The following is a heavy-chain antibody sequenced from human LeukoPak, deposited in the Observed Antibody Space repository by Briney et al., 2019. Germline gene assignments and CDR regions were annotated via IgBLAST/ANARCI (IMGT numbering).Heavy chain of an antibody. Sequence: PSETLSLTCAVYGGSFSGYYWSWIRQPPGKGPEWIGEINHSGSTNYNPPLKSRVTISVDTSKNQFSLKLSSVTAADTAVYYCASLYGSGSYLMANYYYYGMDVWGQGTTVTVSS. CDR2: INHSGST. J-gene: IGHJ6*02. CDR1: GGSFSGYY. CDR3: ASLYGSGSYLMANYYYYGMDV. D-gene: IGHD3-10*01. V-gene: IGHV4-34*01.